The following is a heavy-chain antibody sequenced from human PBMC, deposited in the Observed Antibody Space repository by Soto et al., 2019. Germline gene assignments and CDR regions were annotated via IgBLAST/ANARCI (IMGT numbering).Heavy chain of an antibody. J-gene: IGHJ4*02. CDR2: IYYSGST. CDR1: GGSISSYY. V-gene: IGHV4-59*01. D-gene: IGHD6-13*01. Sequence: PSETLSLTXTVSGGSISSYYWSWIRQPPGKGLEWIGYIYYSGSTNYNPSLKSQVTISVDTSKNQFSLKLSSVTAADTAVYYCARNGQQLAHGVFYFDYWGQGTLVTVSS. CDR3: ARNGQQLAHGVFYFDY.